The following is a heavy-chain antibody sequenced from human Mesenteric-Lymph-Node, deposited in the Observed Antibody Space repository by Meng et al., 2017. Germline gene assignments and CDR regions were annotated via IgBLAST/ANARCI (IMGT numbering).Heavy chain of an antibody. CDR2: ISGSGGST. D-gene: IGHD3-16*01. J-gene: IGHJ5*02. CDR1: GFTFSSYA. V-gene: IGHV3-23*01. Sequence: GESLKISCAASGFTFSSYAMSWVRQAPGKGLEWVSAISGSGGSTYYADSGKGRFTTSRDNSKNTLYLQMNSLRAEDTAVYYCARDSYYDYVWGTQGGFDPWGQGTLVTVSS. CDR3: ARDSYYDYVWGTQGGFDP.